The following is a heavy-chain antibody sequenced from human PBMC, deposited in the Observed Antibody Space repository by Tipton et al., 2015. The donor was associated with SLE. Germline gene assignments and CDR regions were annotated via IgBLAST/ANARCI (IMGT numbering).Heavy chain of an antibody. J-gene: IGHJ4*02. Sequence: SLRLSCAASGFTFSSYSMNWVRQAPGKGLEWVSSISSSSSYIYYADSVKGRFTISRDNAKNSLYLQMNSLRAEDTAVYYCAKRRPGITMIVVAGGFDYWGQGTLVTVSS. CDR1: GFTFSSYS. D-gene: IGHD3-22*01. CDR2: ISSSSSYI. CDR3: AKRRPGITMIVVAGGFDY. V-gene: IGHV3-21*04.